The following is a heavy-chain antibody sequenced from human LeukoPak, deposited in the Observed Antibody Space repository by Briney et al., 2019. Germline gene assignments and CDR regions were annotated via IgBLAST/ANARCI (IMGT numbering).Heavy chain of an antibody. J-gene: IGHJ4*02. CDR1: GFTFSSYA. Sequence: GGSLRLSCAASGFTFSSYAMSWVRQAPGKGLEWVSTINGSDGSTYYADSVKGRFTISRDNSKNTLYLQMNSLGAEDTAVYYCAKGGMVAATHFDYWGQGTLVTVSS. CDR3: AKGGMVAATHFDY. CDR2: INGSDGST. D-gene: IGHD2-15*01. V-gene: IGHV3-23*01.